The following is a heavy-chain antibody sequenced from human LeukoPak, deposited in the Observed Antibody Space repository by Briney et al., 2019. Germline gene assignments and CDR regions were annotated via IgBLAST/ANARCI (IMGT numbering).Heavy chain of an antibody. CDR2: INSDGSST. V-gene: IGHV3-74*01. J-gene: IGHJ4*02. Sequence: GGSLRLSCAASGFTFSSYWMHWVRQAPGKGLVWVSRINSDGSSTSYADSVKGRFTISRDNAKNTLYLQMNSLRAEDTAVYYCARVPGWIQLWVFDYWGQGTLVTVSS. CDR1: GFTFSSYW. CDR3: ARVPGWIQLWVFDY. D-gene: IGHD5-18*01.